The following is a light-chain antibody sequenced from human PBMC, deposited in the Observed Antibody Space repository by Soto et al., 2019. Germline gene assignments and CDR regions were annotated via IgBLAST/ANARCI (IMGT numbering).Light chain of an antibody. Sequence: QSVLTQPASVSGSPGQSITISCTGTSSDVGGYNYVSWYQQHPGKVPKLMIYDVSTRPSGVSDRFSGSKSGNTASLTISRLQAEDEADYYCSSYTRSSTSLFGGGTKVTVL. CDR1: SSDVGGYNY. CDR2: DVS. V-gene: IGLV2-14*03. CDR3: SSYTRSSTSL. J-gene: IGLJ2*01.